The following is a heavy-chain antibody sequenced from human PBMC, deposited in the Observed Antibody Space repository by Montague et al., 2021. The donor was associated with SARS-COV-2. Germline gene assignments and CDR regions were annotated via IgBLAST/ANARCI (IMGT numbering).Heavy chain of an antibody. Sequence: SETLSPTCAVSGGSFSGFYWSWVRQSPGEGLEWIGEINQSGSINYSPSLKSRVTILVDTSKNQFSLKLTSVAAADTAVYYCARLRDGVVPSPILGVGPYYSYYYMDVWGKGTTVTVSS. V-gene: IGHV4-34*01. CDR1: GGSFSGFY. CDR2: INQSGSI. CDR3: ARLRDGVVPSPILGVGPYYSYYYMDV. J-gene: IGHJ6*03. D-gene: IGHD3-10*01.